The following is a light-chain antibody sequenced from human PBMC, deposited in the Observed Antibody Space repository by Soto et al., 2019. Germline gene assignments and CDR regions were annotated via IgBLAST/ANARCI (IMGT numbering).Light chain of an antibody. CDR2: ATD. CDR1: QTITNY. CDR3: QPYNSYSP. V-gene: IGKV1-5*01. Sequence: DIQMTQSQSSLSASVGDRVTITCRASQTITNYLNWYQQQSGKVPKLLIYATDTLQSGVPSRFSGSGSGTKFTLTISSLQPDDSATYYCQPYNSYSPFGQGTRLEIK. J-gene: IGKJ5*01.